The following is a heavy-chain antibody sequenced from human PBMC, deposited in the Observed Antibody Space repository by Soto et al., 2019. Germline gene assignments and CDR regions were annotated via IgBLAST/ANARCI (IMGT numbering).Heavy chain of an antibody. CDR3: ARGGLQHDLDV. CDR1: GFTFSNYW. J-gene: IGHJ6*02. CDR2: VNNDGTDT. Sequence: EVQLVESGGGLVQPGGSLRLSCAASGFTFSNYWMYWVRQAPGKGLVWVSRVNNDGTDTTHADSVKGRFTISRDNAENTLYLQMNSLRAENTAVYYCARGGLQHDLDVWGQGSTVTVSS. V-gene: IGHV3-74*03. D-gene: IGHD6-13*01.